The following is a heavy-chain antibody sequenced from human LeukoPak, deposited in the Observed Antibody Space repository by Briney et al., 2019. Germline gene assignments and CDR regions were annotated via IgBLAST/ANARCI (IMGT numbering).Heavy chain of an antibody. J-gene: IGHJ4*02. CDR3: ARKDDGSYTHY. V-gene: IGHV3-23*01. D-gene: IGHD1-26*01. CDR1: GFTFSSYG. Sequence: GGSLRLSCAASGFTFSSYGMSWVRQAPGKGLEWVSAISGSGGSTYYADSVKGRFTISRDNSKNTLYLQMNSLRAEDTAVYYCARKDDGSYTHYWGQGTLVTVSS. CDR2: ISGSGGST.